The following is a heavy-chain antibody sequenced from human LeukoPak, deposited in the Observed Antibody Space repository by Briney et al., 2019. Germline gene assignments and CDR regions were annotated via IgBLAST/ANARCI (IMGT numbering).Heavy chain of an antibody. Sequence: SSETLSLTCTVSGGSISSGDYYWSWIRQPPGKGLEWIGEINHSGSTNYNPSLKSRVTISVDTSKNQFSLKLSSVTAADTAVYYCARVPRYYYDSEDYWGQGTLVTVSS. CDR3: ARVPRYYYDSEDY. CDR2: INHSGST. V-gene: IGHV4-39*07. D-gene: IGHD3-22*01. CDR1: GGSISSGDYY. J-gene: IGHJ4*02.